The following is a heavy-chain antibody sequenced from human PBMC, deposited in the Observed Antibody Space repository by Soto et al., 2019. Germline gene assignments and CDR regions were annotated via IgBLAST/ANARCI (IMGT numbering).Heavy chain of an antibody. Sequence: PSETLSLTCAVSGASINNNDYYRSWIRQTPGKGLEWIGYVYYSGTTDYIPSLKSRLSMSIDKSQNQFTLKLNSVTAADTATYYCARMSYFYDKWYFDLWGRGTLVTVSS. J-gene: IGHJ2*01. V-gene: IGHV4-30-4*01. D-gene: IGHD3-22*01. CDR1: GASINNNDYY. CDR2: VYYSGTT. CDR3: ARMSYFYDKWYFDL.